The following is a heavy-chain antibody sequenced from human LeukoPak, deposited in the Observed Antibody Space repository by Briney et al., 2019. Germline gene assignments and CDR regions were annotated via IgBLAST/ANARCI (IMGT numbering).Heavy chain of an antibody. J-gene: IGHJ6*03. D-gene: IGHD3-16*01. CDR1: GFTFSNYD. Sequence: PGGSLRLSCVTSGFTFSNYDINWVRQAPGKGLEWISYISSSGDTIKYADSVKGRFSISRDNGKNSLFLQMNGLRAEDTAVYYCASSSSYGDSYYYYMDGWGKGTTVTVSS. V-gene: IGHV3-48*01. CDR2: ISSSGDTI. CDR3: ASSSSYGDSYYYYMDG.